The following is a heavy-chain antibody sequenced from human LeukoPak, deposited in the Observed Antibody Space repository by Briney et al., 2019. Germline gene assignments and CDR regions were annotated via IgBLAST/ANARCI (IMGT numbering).Heavy chain of an antibody. Sequence: PSETLSLTCTVSGGSISSGSYYWSWIRQPAGTGLEWIGRIYTSGSTNYNPSLKSRVTISVDTSKNQFSLKLSSVTAADTAVYYCARDDPHYYDSSGPFDYWGQGTLVTVSS. CDR3: ARDDPHYYDSSGPFDY. D-gene: IGHD3-22*01. V-gene: IGHV4-61*02. J-gene: IGHJ4*02. CDR2: IYTSGST. CDR1: GGSISSGSYY.